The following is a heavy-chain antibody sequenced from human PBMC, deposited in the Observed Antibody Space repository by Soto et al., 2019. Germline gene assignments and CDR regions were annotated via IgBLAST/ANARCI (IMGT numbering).Heavy chain of an antibody. CDR1: GYSFTSYW. CDR3: ARPAGVGATPYAFDI. V-gene: IGHV5-10-1*01. D-gene: IGHD1-26*01. J-gene: IGHJ3*02. Sequence: PGESLKISCKGSGYSFTSYWISWVRQMPGKGLEWMGRIDPSDSYTNYSPSFQGHVTISADKSISTAYLQWSSLKASDTAMYYCARPAGVGATPYAFDIWGQGTMVTVSS. CDR2: IDPSDSYT.